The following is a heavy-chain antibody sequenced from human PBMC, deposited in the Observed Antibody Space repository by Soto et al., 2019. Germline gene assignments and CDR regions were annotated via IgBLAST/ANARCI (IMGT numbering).Heavy chain of an antibody. CDR2: INAGNGNT. J-gene: IGHJ4*02. V-gene: IGHV1-3*01. CDR1: GYTFTSYA. CDR3: ARGLRLYYFDY. Sequence: QVQLAQSGAEVKKPGASVKVSCKASGYTFTSYAMHWVRQAPGQRLEWMGWINAGNGNTKYSQKFQGRVTITSDTSASTANMELRSLRSQDTAVYYCARGLRLYYFDYWGQGTLVTVSS.